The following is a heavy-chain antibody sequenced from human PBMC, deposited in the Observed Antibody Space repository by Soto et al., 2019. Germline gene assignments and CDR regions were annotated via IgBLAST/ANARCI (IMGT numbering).Heavy chain of an antibody. V-gene: IGHV1-69*01. Sequence: QVQLVQSGAEVKKPGSSVKVSCKASGGTFSSYAISWVRQAPGQGLEWMGGIIPIFGTANYAQKFQGRVTTTADESTSTAYMELSSLRSEDTAVYYCARRTGTNSLDYYYGMDVWGQGTTVTVSS. CDR1: GGTFSSYA. D-gene: IGHD1-7*01. J-gene: IGHJ6*02. CDR2: IIPIFGTA. CDR3: ARRTGTNSLDYYYGMDV.